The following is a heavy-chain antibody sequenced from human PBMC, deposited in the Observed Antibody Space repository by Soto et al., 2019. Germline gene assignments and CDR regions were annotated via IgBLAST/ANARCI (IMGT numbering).Heavy chain of an antibody. CDR2: IHYSGGT. CDR3: ARDQRALRYFDY. J-gene: IGHJ4*02. CDR1: GDSISGGDYY. V-gene: IGHV4-30-4*01. Sequence: QVQLQESGPGLVKPSQTLSLTCSVSGDSISGGDYYWSWIRQPPGEALEWIGHIHYSGGTYYNASLKSRLTVSLDTSKNEFSLNLNSVTAADTAVYYCARDQRALRYFDYWGQGTLVTVSS.